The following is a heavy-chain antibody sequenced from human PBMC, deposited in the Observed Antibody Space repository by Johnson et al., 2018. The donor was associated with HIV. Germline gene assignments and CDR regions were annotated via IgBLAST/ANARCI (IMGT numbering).Heavy chain of an antibody. V-gene: IGHV3-NL1*01. CDR3: AREWLYGFDI. D-gene: IGHD5-24*01. CDR2: IYSGGST. Sequence: QVQLVESGGGVVQPGGSLRLSCAASGFTFNNYGMHWVRQSPGKGLEWVSIIYSGGSTYYADSVKGRFTISRDNSKNTLYLQMNRLRAEDTAVYYCAREWLYGFDIWGQGTMVTVS. CDR1: GFTFNNYG. J-gene: IGHJ3*02.